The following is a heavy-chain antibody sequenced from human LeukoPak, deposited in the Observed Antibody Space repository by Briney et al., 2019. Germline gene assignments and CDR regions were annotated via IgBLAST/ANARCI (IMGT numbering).Heavy chain of an antibody. CDR1: GFTFSSYD. CDR3: ARQGTGGNGYFDL. Sequence: GGSLRLSCAASGFTFSSYDMHWVRQSTGKGLGWVSGIGTAGDTYYSASVKGRSTISRENAEKSLYLQMNSLRAGDTAVYYCARQGTGGNGYFDLWGRGTLVTVSS. J-gene: IGHJ2*01. CDR2: IGTAGDT. D-gene: IGHD4-23*01. V-gene: IGHV3-13*01.